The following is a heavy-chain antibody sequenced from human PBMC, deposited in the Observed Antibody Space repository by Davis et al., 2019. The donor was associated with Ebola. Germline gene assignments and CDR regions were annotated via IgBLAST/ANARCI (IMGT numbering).Heavy chain of an antibody. Sequence: ASVKVSCKVSGETLKELSMHWVRQAPGKGLEWMGGFDPEEGETICAQNLKGRVTMTEDTSTDTAYMELISLRSEDTAVYYCATGQYSSSWYSGYFDLWGRGTLVSVSS. D-gene: IGHD2-2*01. J-gene: IGHJ2*01. CDR1: GETLKELS. V-gene: IGHV1-24*01. CDR3: ATGQYSSSWYSGYFDL. CDR2: FDPEEGET.